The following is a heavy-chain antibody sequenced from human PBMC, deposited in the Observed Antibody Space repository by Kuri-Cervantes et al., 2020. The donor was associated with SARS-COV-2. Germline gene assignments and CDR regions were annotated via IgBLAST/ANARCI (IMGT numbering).Heavy chain of an antibody. J-gene: IGHJ4*02. CDR2: IKSKTDGGTT. CDR3: ARAVRVYDSSGYYLYFDY. V-gene: IGHV3-15*01. Sequence: ETLSLTCAASGFTFSNAWMSWVRQAPGKGLEWVGRIKSKTDGGTTDYAAPVKGRFTISRDDSKNTLYLQMNSLRAGDTAVYYCARAVRVYDSSGYYLYFDYWGQGTLVTVSS. D-gene: IGHD3-22*01. CDR1: GFTFSNAW.